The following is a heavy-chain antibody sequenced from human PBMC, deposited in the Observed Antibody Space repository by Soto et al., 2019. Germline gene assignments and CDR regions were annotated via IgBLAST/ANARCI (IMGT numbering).Heavy chain of an antibody. CDR3: ARRSSSWQCYYYYGMDV. CDR1: GFSFSSYS. D-gene: IGHD6-13*01. CDR2: IWTSSNPI. Sequence: GGSLRLSCAASGFSFSSYSLNWFRQAPGKGLEWVSYIWTSSNPISYADSVKGRFTISRDNAKSSLYLQMNSLRDDDTAVYYCARRSSSWQCYYYYGMDVWGQGTTVTVSS. V-gene: IGHV3-48*02. J-gene: IGHJ6*02.